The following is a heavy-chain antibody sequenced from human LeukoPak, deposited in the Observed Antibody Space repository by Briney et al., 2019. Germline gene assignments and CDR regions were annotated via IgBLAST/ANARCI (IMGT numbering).Heavy chain of an antibody. V-gene: IGHV4-38-2*02. D-gene: IGHD3-3*01. CDR1: GYSISSGYY. CDR2: IYHSGRT. CDR3: ARGERYDFHFDY. Sequence: SETLSLTCTVSGYSISSGYYWGWIRQPPGKGLEWIGSIYHSGRTFYNPSLKSRVTISVDTSKNQFSLKLSSVTAADTAVYYCARGERYDFHFDYWGQGTLVTVSS. J-gene: IGHJ4*02.